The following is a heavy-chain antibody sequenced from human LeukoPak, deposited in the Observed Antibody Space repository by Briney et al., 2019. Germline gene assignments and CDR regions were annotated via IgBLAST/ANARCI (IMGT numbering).Heavy chain of an antibody. V-gene: IGHV3-53*01. D-gene: IGHD3-22*01. CDR1: GFTVSSNY. CDR2: IYSGGST. J-gene: IGHJ4*02. Sequence: GGSLRLSRAASGFTVSSNYMSSVRQAPGKGLEWVSVIYSGGSTYYADSVKGRFAISRDNSKNTLYLQMNSLRAEDTAVYYCARGQNRYDSRAFNFDYWGQGTLVTVSS. CDR3: ARGQNRYDSRAFNFDY.